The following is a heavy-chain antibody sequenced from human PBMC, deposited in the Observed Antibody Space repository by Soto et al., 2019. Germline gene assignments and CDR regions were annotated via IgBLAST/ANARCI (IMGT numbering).Heavy chain of an antibody. D-gene: IGHD3-10*01. CDR1: GGSFSGYY. CDR3: AREEITMVRGVIRPNYLDY. J-gene: IGHJ4*02. CDR2: INHSGST. Sequence: SETLSLTCAVYGGSFSGYYWSWIRQPPGKGLEWIGEINHSGSTNYNPSLKSRVTISVDTSKNQFSLKLSSVTAADTAVYYCAREEITMVRGVIRPNYLDYWGQGTLVTVSS. V-gene: IGHV4-34*01.